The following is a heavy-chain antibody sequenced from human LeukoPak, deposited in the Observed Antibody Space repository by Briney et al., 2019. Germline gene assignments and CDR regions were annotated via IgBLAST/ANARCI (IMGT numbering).Heavy chain of an antibody. CDR3: AREAYYNCSGSLVH. J-gene: IGHJ4*02. Sequence: GGSLSPARAASGFIFSTYAIRSVRQAGREGLGLVALINARGHRAYYASSVRGRLTISRDHYKNSVSLQISSLKDDDTAQYYCAREAYYNCSGSLVHWGQGTMVTVSS. CDR1: GFIFSTYA. D-gene: IGHD3-22*01. CDR2: INARGHRA. V-gene: IGHV3-23*01.